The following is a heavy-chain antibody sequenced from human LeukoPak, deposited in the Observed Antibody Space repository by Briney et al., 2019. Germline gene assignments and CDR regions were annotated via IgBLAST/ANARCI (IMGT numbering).Heavy chain of an antibody. J-gene: IGHJ6*02. CDR3: AREGYYDILTGPPGEYYYGMDV. V-gene: IGHV4-59*01. CDR1: GGSISSYY. CDR2: IYYSGST. D-gene: IGHD3-9*01. Sequence: SETLSLTCTVSGGSISSYYWSWIRQPPGKGLEWIGYIYYSGSTNYNPSFKSRVTILVDTSKNQFSLKLSSVTAADTAVYYCAREGYYDILTGPPGEYYYGMDVWGQGTTVTVSS.